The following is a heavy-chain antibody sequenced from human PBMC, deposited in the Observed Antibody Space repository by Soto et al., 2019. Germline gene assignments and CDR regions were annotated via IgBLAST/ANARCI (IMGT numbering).Heavy chain of an antibody. D-gene: IGHD2-15*01. CDR3: ARDCTGGSCFCIY. Sequence: QVQLVQSAAEVKKPGASVKVSCKASGYTLTNYAISWVRQAPGQGPEWMGWINTYNGNSNYAQKFQGRVTMTTDTPTNTPYMELRSLTSHDTAVYYCARDCTGGSCFCIYWGQGTLVTVSS. CDR2: INTYNGNS. CDR1: GYTLTNYA. J-gene: IGHJ4*02. V-gene: IGHV1-18*01.